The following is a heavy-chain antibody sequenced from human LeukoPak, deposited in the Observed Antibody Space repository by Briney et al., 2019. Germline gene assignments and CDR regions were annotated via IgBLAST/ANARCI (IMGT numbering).Heavy chain of an antibody. Sequence: GGSLRLSCAASGFTFSSYIGTWVRQAPGKGLEWVSSISSSSYYTYYADLVRGGFTISRDNAKHSLFLQMNSLRVEDTAVYYCARVPGDYWGQGTLVTVSS. J-gene: IGHJ4*02. D-gene: IGHD3-10*01. V-gene: IGHV3-21*01. CDR1: GFTFSSYI. CDR3: ARVPGDY. CDR2: ISSSSYYT.